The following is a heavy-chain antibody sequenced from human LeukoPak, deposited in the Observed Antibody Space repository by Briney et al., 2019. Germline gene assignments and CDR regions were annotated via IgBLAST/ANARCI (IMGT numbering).Heavy chain of an antibody. D-gene: IGHD1-26*01. J-gene: IGHJ5*02. CDR3: ARDRSGSRRGWFDP. CDR2: IKHDGSEK. V-gene: IGHV3-7*01. CDR1: GFTYNMYW. Sequence: PGGSLRLSCAASGFTYNMYWMTWVRQGPGKGLEWVANIKHDGSEKNYADSVKGRFTISRDNAKSSLYLQMNSLRAEDTAVYYCARDRSGSRRGWFDPWGQGTLVTVSS.